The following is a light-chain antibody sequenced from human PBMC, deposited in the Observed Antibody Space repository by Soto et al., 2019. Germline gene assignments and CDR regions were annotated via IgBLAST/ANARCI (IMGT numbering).Light chain of an antibody. CDR3: QQYNNWPRT. Sequence: ETVLTQSPATLSVSPGERATLSCRASQSISSDLAWYQQKPGQAPRLLIYGASTTATGIPGRFSGSGSGREFTLTISSLQSEDFAVYHCQQYNNWPRTLGQGTKVDIK. CDR1: QSISSD. J-gene: IGKJ2*01. V-gene: IGKV3-15*01. CDR2: GAS.